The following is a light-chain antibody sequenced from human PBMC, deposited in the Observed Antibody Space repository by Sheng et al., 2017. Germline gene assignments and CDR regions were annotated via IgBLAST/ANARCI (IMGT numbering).Light chain of an antibody. CDR3: QQYNKWPLT. J-gene: IGKJ4*01. Sequence: EIVLTQSPATLSLSPGQRATLSCRASQGVGSYLAWYQQKPGQTPRLLIYETSKRATGIPARFSGSGSGTDFTLTISSLQSEDFAVYYCQQYNKWPLTFGGGTKVEI. V-gene: IGKV3-11*01. CDR2: ETS. CDR1: QGVGSY.